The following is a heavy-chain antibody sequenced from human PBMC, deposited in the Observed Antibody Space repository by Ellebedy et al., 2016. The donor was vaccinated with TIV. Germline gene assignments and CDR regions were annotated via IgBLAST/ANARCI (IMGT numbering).Heavy chain of an antibody. CDR3: ARVRFGDTAVDY. CDR1: GFTFSSYD. V-gene: IGHV3-13*01. CDR2: IGTAGDT. D-gene: IGHD2-21*01. J-gene: IGHJ4*03. Sequence: GESLKISCAASGFTFSSYDMHWVRQGTGKGLEWVSAIGTAGDTYYPGSVKGRFTNSRENAKNSLYLQITSLRAEDTAVHYCARVRFGDTAVDYWGQGTLVTVSS.